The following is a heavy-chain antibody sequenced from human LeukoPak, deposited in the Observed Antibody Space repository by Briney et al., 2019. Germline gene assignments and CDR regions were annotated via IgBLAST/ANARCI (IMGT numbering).Heavy chain of an antibody. CDR2: IYYSGNT. Sequence: SETLSLTCTVSGGSISSSSYFWGWIRQPPGKGLEWIGSIYYSGNTYYNPSLKSRVTISLDTSKNQFSLKLGSVTAADTAVYYCARRNRWELLDFWGQGTLVTVSS. CDR1: GGSISSSSYF. V-gene: IGHV4-39*01. D-gene: IGHD1-26*01. J-gene: IGHJ4*02. CDR3: ARRNRWELLDF.